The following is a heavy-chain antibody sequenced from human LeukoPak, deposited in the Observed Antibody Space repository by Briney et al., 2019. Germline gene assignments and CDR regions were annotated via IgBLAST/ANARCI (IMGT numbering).Heavy chain of an antibody. J-gene: IGHJ4*02. CDR1: GYTFTSYD. V-gene: IGHV1-2*02. CDR3: ASPRAGR. Sequence: ASVKVSCKASGYTFTSYDINWVRQATGQGLEWMGWINPNSGGTNYAQKLQGRVTMTRDTSISTAYMELSRLGSDDTAVYYCASPRAGRWGQGTLVTVSS. CDR2: INPNSGGT.